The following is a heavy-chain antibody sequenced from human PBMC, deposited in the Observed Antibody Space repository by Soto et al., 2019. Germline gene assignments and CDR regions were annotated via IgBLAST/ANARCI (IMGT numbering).Heavy chain of an antibody. CDR2: ISGRGGST. Sequence: EVQLLESGGGLVQPGGSLRLSCAASGFTFSSYAMSWVRQAPGKGLEWVSAISGRGGSTYYADSVKGRFTISRDNSKNTLYLQMNSLRAEDTAVYYCAKDPSIRSSSWYGHYYYGMDVWGQGTTVTVSS. J-gene: IGHJ6*02. CDR1: GFTFSSYA. D-gene: IGHD6-13*01. CDR3: AKDPSIRSSSWYGHYYYGMDV. V-gene: IGHV3-23*01.